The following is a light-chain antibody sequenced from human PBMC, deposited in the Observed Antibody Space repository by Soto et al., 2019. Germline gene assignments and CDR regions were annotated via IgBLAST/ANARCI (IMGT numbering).Light chain of an antibody. CDR2: DVN. CDR3: CSYAGSYTLI. CDR1: SSEIGSYNY. V-gene: IGLV2-11*01. J-gene: IGLJ2*01. Sequence: QSALTQPSSVSGSPGQSVTISCTGTSSEIGSYNYVSWYQQQAGKAPKLMIYDVNKRPSGVPHRFSGAKSGHTASLTISGLQAEDEADYYCCSYAGSYTLIFGGGTKLTVL.